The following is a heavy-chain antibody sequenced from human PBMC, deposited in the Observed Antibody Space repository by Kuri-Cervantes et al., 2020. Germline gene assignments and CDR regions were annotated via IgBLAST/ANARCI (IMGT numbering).Heavy chain of an antibody. Sequence: SETLSLTCTVSGGSISSSSYYWGWIRQPPGKGLEWIGSIYYSGSTYYNPSLKSRVTISVDTSKNQFSLKLSSVTAADTAVYYCARVGSRRASHFDYWGQGTPVTVSS. D-gene: IGHD2-15*01. CDR3: ARVGSRRASHFDY. V-gene: IGHV4-39*01. CDR2: IYYSGST. CDR1: GGSISSSSYY. J-gene: IGHJ4*02.